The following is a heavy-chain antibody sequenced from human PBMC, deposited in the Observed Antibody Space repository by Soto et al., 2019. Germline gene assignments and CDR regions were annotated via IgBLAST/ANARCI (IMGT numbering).Heavy chain of an antibody. CDR1: GYTFTGYY. CDR2: INPNSGGT. V-gene: IGHV1-2*02. Sequence: PSVKVSCKASGYTFTGYYMHWVRQAPGQGLEWMGWINPNSGGTNYAQKFQGRVTMTRDTSISTAYMELSRLRSDDTAVYYCARDSNYDFWSGYFMYNWFDPWGQGTLVTVSS. J-gene: IGHJ5*02. CDR3: ARDSNYDFWSGYFMYNWFDP. D-gene: IGHD3-3*01.